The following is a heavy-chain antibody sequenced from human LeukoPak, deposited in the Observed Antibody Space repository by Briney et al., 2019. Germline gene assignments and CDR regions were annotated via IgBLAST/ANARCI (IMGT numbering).Heavy chain of an antibody. CDR2: IDNDGST. CDR3: ARDLNYNFDY. V-gene: IGHV3-74*01. Sequence: GGSLRLSCAASGFTFRNSYMHWVRQAPGKGLVWVSRIDNDGSTTYADSVKGRFTISRDNAKSTVFLQLNSLRAEDTAVYYCARDLNYNFDYWGQGTLVTVSP. J-gene: IGHJ4*02. D-gene: IGHD1-7*01. CDR1: GFTFRNSY.